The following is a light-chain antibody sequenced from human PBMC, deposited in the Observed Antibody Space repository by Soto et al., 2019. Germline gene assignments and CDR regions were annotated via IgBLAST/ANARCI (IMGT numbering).Light chain of an antibody. CDR3: ETWDSNTRV. V-gene: IGLV4-60*02. J-gene: IGLJ2*01. CDR1: SGHSSYI. CDR2: LEGSGSY. Sequence: QPVLTQSSSASASLGSSVTLTCTLSSGHSSYIIEWHQQQPGQAPRYLMKLEGSGSYNKGSGVPDRFSGSSSGADRYLTISILQFEDEANYYCETWDSNTRVFGGGTKVTVL.